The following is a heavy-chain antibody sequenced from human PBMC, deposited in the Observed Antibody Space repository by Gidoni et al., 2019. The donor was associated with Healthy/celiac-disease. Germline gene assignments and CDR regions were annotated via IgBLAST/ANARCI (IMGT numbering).Heavy chain of an antibody. D-gene: IGHD6-13*01. J-gene: IGHJ5*02. CDR1: GYTVTGYY. V-gene: IGHV1-2*06. CDR3: ARGLKAGIAAAATRFDP. CDR2: INPNSGGT. Sequence: QVQLVQSGAGVTKPGASVKVSCKASGYTVTGYYMHWVRQAPGQGLEWMGRINPNSGGTNYDQKFQGRVTMTRDTSISTAYMELSRLRSDDTAVYYCARGLKAGIAAAATRFDPWGQGTLVTVSS.